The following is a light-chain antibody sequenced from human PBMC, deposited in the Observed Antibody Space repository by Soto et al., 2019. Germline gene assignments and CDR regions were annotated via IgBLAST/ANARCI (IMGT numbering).Light chain of an antibody. Sequence: DIKMTHSPSTLSASVGDRVPITCRASQSIGYCLAWYQQKPGKAPNLLIYDASSLESGVPSRFSGSGSGTEFTLTISSLQPDDFATYYCQQYNSYPWTFGQGTKVEIK. J-gene: IGKJ1*01. CDR1: QSIGYC. CDR3: QQYNSYPWT. V-gene: IGKV1-5*01. CDR2: DAS.